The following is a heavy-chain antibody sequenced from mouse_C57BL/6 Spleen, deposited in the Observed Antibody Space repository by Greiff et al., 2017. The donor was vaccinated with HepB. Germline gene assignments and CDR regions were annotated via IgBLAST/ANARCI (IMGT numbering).Heavy chain of an antibody. CDR2: IDPETGGT. V-gene: IGHV1-15*01. Sequence: VQLQQSGAELVRPGASVTLSCKASGYTFTDYEMHWVKQTPVHGLEWIGAIDPETGGTAYNQKFKGKAILNADKSSSTAYMELRSLTSEDSAVYYCTRHYGNSYFDYWGQGTTLTVSS. CDR1: GYTFTDYE. D-gene: IGHD2-1*01. J-gene: IGHJ2*01. CDR3: TRHYGNSYFDY.